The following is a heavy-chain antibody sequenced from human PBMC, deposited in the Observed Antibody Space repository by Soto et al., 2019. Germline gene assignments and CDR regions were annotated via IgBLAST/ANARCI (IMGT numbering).Heavy chain of an antibody. J-gene: IGHJ6*03. CDR1: VGPFSGYY. CDR3: ARQRYVSGSYRANYYYYIDV. D-gene: IGHD3-10*01. V-gene: IGHV4-34*01. Sequence: PSETRSLTCAVYVGPFSGYYGRWIRHPPGKGLEWIGEINHSGSTKYSPSLKSRVTISVDTSKNQFSLKLSSVTAADTAVYYCARQRYVSGSYRANYYYYIDVWGKGTTVTVSS. CDR2: INHSGST.